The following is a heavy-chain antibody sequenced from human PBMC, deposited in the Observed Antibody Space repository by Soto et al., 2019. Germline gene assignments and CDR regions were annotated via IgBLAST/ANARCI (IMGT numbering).Heavy chain of an antibody. Sequence: VASVKVSCKTSGYTFSNYGITWVRQAPGQPLEWPGWISLYSDGTNYAPKFQGRVSMTTDTSTTTAYMELRSLRSDDTAVYYCARVVPGAEAWFGPWGQGTLVTVSS. D-gene: IGHD2-2*01. V-gene: IGHV1-18*01. CDR2: ISLYSDGT. J-gene: IGHJ5*02. CDR3: ARVVPGAEAWFGP. CDR1: GYTFSNYG.